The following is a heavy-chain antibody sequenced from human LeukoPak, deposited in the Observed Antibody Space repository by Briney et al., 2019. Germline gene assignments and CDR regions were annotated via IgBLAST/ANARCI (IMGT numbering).Heavy chain of an antibody. D-gene: IGHD4-17*01. Sequence: ASVKVSCKASGYTFTSYDINWVRQATGQGLEWMGWMNPNSGNTGYAQKFQGRVTMTRNTSISTAYMEPSSLRSEDTAVYYCASFGYGDYRYYFDYWGQGTLVTVSS. CDR3: ASFGYGDYRYYFDY. J-gene: IGHJ4*01. V-gene: IGHV1-8*01. CDR2: MNPNSGNT. CDR1: GYTFTSYD.